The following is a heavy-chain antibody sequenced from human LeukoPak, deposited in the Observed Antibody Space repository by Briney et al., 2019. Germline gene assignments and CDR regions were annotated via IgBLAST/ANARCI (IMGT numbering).Heavy chain of an antibody. J-gene: IGHJ6*03. Sequence: GGSLRLSCAASGYTFSRHGIHWVRQAPGKGLEWVAFIRYDGSNKYYADSVKGRFTISRDDPKNTLYLQMNSLRAEDTAVYYCAKGSFYCNGNSCPQYYYYMDVWGKGTTVTVSS. V-gene: IGHV3-30*02. D-gene: IGHD2-2*01. CDR2: IRYDGSNK. CDR1: GYTFSRHG. CDR3: AKGSFYCNGNSCPQYYYYMDV.